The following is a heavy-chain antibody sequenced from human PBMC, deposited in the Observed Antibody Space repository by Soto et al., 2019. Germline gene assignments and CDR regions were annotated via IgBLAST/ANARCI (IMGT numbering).Heavy chain of an antibody. V-gene: IGHV1-69*01. CDR1: GGTFSSYA. CDR3: ARDLRDYYGSGMPHYYYYYGMDV. Sequence: QVQLVQSGAEVKKPGSSVKVSCKASGGTFSSYAISWVRQAPGQGLEWMGGIIPIFGTANYAQKFQGRVTITADESTSTAYMELSRLRSEDTAVYYCARDLRDYYGSGMPHYYYYYGMDVWGQGTTVTVSS. J-gene: IGHJ6*02. D-gene: IGHD3-10*01. CDR2: IIPIFGTA.